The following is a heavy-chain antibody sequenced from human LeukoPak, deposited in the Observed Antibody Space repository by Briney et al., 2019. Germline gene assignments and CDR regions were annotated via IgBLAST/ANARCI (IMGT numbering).Heavy chain of an antibody. CDR2: INAGNGNT. D-gene: IGHD3-22*01. CDR3: ARAYYYDRGFDP. Sequence: ASTKVSCKASGYTFTTFAIHWVRQAPGQRLEWMGWINAGNGNTKYSQKFQGRVTITRDTSASTAYMELSSLRSEDTAVYYCARAYYYDRGFDPWGQGTLVTVSS. CDR1: GYTFTTFA. V-gene: IGHV1-3*01. J-gene: IGHJ5*02.